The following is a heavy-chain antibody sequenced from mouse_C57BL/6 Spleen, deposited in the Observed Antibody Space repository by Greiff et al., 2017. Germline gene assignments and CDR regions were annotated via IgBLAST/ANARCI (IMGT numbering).Heavy chain of an antibody. V-gene: IGHV1-53*01. CDR2: INPSNGGT. CDR1: GYTFTSYW. CDR3: ARQLRLENYAMDD. D-gene: IGHD3-2*02. Sequence: VQLQQPGTELVKPGASVKLSCKASGYTFTSYWMHWVKQRPGQGLEWIGNINPSNGGTTYTEKFKSKATLTVDKSSSTASMQLSSLTSEDSAVYYCARQLRLENYAMDDWGQGTSVTAAS. J-gene: IGHJ4*01.